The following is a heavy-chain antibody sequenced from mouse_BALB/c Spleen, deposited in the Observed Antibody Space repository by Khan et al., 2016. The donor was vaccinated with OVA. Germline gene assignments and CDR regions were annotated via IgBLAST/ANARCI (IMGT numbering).Heavy chain of an antibody. Sequence: VQLKESGPGLVKPSQSLSLTCTVTGYSITSDYAWNWIRQFPGNKLEWMGYIRYSGSTRNNPSHKSRTSTIRDTTKKQFFLQLHSVTTEEQAKYYCSRAYVSSYYYFNYWSQGTTLTVSS. CDR1: GYSITSDYA. J-gene: IGHJ2*01. CDR2: IRYSGST. D-gene: IGHD1-1*01. CDR3: SRAYVSSYYYFNY. V-gene: IGHV3-2*02.